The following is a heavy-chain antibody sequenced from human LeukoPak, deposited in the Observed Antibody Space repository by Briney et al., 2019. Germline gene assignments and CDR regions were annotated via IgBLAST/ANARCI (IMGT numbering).Heavy chain of an antibody. D-gene: IGHD2-8*01. V-gene: IGHV3-30*02. CDR2: IQYDGSVI. CDR3: AQDVPIERVPGVGPGS. J-gene: IGHJ5*02. Sequence: GGSLRLSCAVTGFTFTDYWMTWVRQAPGKGLEWVTFIQYDGSVIFYADSVKGRFTISRDNSKNTVYLQMSSLTTEDTAVYFCAQDVPIERVPGVGPGSWGQGTLVTVSS. CDR1: GFTFTDYW.